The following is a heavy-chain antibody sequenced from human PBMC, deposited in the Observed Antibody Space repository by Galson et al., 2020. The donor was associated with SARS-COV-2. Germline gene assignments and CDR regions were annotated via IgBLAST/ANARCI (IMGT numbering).Heavy chain of an antibody. D-gene: IGHD1-26*01. CDR2: VYYTGST. Sequence: GGSIGSYFWTWIRQPPGKGLEWIGYVYYTGSTYSNPSLKSRVTISIDTSKNQFSLKLTSVTAADTAVYYCARNDGAYDFWGQGTLVTVSS. CDR1: GGSIGSYF. V-gene: IGHV4-59*01. CDR3: ARNDGAYDF. J-gene: IGHJ4*02.